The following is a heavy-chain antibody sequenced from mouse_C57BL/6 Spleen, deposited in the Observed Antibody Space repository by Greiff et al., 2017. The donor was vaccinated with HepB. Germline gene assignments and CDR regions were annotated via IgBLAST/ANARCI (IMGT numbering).Heavy chain of an antibody. V-gene: IGHV1-12*01. CDR1: GYTFTSYN. J-gene: IGHJ2*01. D-gene: IGHD1-1*01. Sequence: QVQLKESGAELVRPGASVKMSCKASGYTFTSYNMHWVKQTPRQGLEWIGAIYPGNGDTSYNQKFKGKATLTVDKSSSTAYMQLSSLTSEDSAVYFCARGATVVATGGFRYWGQGTTLTVSS. CDR3: ARGATVVATGGFRY. CDR2: IYPGNGDT.